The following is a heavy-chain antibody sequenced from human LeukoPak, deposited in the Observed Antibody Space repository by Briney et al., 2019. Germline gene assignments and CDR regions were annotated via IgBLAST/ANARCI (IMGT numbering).Heavy chain of an antibody. CDR1: GFSFSSYG. CDR3: AKVAVGATFPAQFDI. D-gene: IGHD1-26*01. CDR2: ISYDGSDK. V-gene: IGHV3-30*18. Sequence: GGSLRLSCAASGFSFSSYGMHWVRQAPGKGLEWVALISYDGSDKYYADSVKGRFTISRDNSKNTLYLQMNSLRAEDTAVYYCAKVAVGATFPAQFDIWGQGTMVTVSS. J-gene: IGHJ3*02.